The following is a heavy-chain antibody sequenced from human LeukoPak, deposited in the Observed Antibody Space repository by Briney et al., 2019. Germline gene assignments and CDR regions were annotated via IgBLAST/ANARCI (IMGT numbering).Heavy chain of an antibody. CDR2: IYYSGST. J-gene: IGHJ5*02. V-gene: IGHV4-31*03. CDR3: ARTLRLGELSLTSWFDP. D-gene: IGHD3-16*02. Sequence: SETLSLTCTVSGGSISSGGYYWSWIRQHPGKGLEWSGYIYYSGSTYYNPSLKSRVTISVDTSKNQFSLKLSSVTAADTAVYYCARTLRLGELSLTSWFDPWGQGTLVTVSS. CDR1: GGSISSGGYY.